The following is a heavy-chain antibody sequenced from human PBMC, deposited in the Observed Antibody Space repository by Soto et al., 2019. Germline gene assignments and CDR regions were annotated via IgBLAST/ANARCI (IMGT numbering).Heavy chain of an antibody. Sequence: QVQLVESGGGVVQPGRSLRLSCAASGFTFSSYGMHWVRQAPGKGLEWVAVISYDGSNKYYADSVKGRFTISRDNSKNKLYLQMNSLRAEDTAVYYCAKDLGCDYLFYYYCYGMDVWGQGTTVTVS. D-gene: IGHD4-17*01. CDR1: GFTFSSYG. J-gene: IGHJ6*02. CDR3: AKDLGCDYLFYYYCYGMDV. CDR2: ISYDGSNK. V-gene: IGHV3-30*18.